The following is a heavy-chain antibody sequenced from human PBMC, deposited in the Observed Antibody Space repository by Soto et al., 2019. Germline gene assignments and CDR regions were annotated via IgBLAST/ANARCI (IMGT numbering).Heavy chain of an antibody. D-gene: IGHD3-10*01. V-gene: IGHV1-2*02. J-gene: IGHJ5*02. CDR2: INPNSGGT. Sequence: GASVKVSCKASGYTFTGYYMHWVRQAPEQGLEWMGWINPNSGGTNYAQKFQGRVTITRDTSANTAYMELSSLRSEDTAVYYCARDSGSPWGQGTLVTVSS. CDR1: GYTFTGYY. CDR3: ARDSGSP.